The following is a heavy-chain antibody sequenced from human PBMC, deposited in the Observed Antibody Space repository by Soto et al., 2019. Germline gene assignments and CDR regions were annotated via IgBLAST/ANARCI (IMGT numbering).Heavy chain of an antibody. CDR2: IYSGGDT. CDR1: GISVSGTY. Sequence: EVQLVESGGGLVQPGGSLRLSCGVSGISVSGTYMSWVRQAPGEGLEWVSVIYSGGDTYYADSVKGRFIISRDNSKNMLYLQLNSLRVDDTAVYYCARGGGAYCGDKWLRTFDIWGQGTMVTVSS. D-gene: IGHD2-21*01. V-gene: IGHV3-66*01. CDR3: ARGGGAYCGDKWLRTFDI. J-gene: IGHJ3*02.